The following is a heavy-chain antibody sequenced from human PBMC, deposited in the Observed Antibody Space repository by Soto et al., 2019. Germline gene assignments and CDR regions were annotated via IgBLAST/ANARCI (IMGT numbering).Heavy chain of an antibody. V-gene: IGHV3-30*03. CDR3: KTGDVYYYMDV. J-gene: IGHJ6*03. CDR1: GFTFSSYG. CDR2: ISYDGSNK. D-gene: IGHD7-27*01. Sequence: GGSLRLSCAASGFTFSSYGMHWVRQAPGKGLEWVAVISYDGSNKYYADSVKGRFTISRDNSKNTLYLQMNSLRAEDTAVYYCKTGDVYYYMDVWGKGTTVTVSS.